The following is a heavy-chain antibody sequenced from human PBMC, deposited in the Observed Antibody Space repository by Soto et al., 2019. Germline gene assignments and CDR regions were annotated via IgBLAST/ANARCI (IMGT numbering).Heavy chain of an antibody. Sequence: KTSETLSLTCAVYGGSVSGYYWGWIRQPPGKGLEWIGEINHSGSTNYNTSLKSQVTISVTTSKTQFSLKLSSVTAADTAVYYCARERSSSSISYGMDVWGQGTTVTVSS. V-gene: IGHV4-34*01. CDR3: ARERSSSSISYGMDV. CDR1: GGSVSGYY. J-gene: IGHJ6*02. D-gene: IGHD6-6*01. CDR2: INHSGST.